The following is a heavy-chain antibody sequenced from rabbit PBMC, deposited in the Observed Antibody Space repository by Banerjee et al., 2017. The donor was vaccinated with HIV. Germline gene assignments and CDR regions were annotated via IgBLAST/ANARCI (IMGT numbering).Heavy chain of an antibody. D-gene: IGHD1-1*01. Sequence: QEQLEESGGDLVKPEGSLTLTCTASGFSFSSNYWICWVRQAPGKGLDWIASIYAGSSDYTYYASWAKGRFTISKTSSTTVTLQMTSLTAADTATYFCARASSSDDYGLNLWGPGTLVTVS. J-gene: IGHJ4*01. V-gene: IGHV1S45*01. CDR3: ARASSSDDYGLNL. CDR2: IYAGSSDYT. CDR1: GFSFSSNYW.